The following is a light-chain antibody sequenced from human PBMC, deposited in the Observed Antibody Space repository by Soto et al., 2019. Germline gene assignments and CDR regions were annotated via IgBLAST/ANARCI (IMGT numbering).Light chain of an antibody. J-gene: IGKJ4*01. V-gene: IGKV3-20*01. CDR2: GAS. CDR1: QSVSSNS. CDR3: QQYARSPLT. Sequence: EIVLTQSPGTLSLSPGERATLSCRASQSVSSNSLAWYQHKPGQAPRLLIYGASSRATGIPDRFSGSGSGTDFPLTISRLDPADFAVFYCQQYARSPLTFGGGTKVEIK.